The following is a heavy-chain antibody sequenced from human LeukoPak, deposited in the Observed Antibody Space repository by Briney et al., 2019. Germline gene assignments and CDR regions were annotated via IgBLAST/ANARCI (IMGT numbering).Heavy chain of an antibody. CDR2: ISSSSSTI. Sequence: GGSLRLSCAASGFTFSSYSMNWVRQAPGKGLEWVSYISSSSSTIYYADSVKGRFTISRDNAKNSLYLQMNSLRAEDTAVYYCARSPYSSSWYVVTGFDYWGQGTLVTVSS. J-gene: IGHJ4*02. CDR3: ARSPYSSSWYVVTGFDY. D-gene: IGHD6-13*01. CDR1: GFTFSSYS. V-gene: IGHV3-48*04.